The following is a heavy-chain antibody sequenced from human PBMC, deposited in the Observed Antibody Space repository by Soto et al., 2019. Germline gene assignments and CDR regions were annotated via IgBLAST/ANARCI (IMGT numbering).Heavy chain of an antibody. Sequence: GVSLRLSCAASGFTFSSSEMNWVRQSPGKGLEWVSYISSSGGTVYYADSVEGRFTISRDNARNSLYLQMSSLRAEDTAIYYCTNDGGVWWLQYWGQGDLVTVSS. CDR3: TNDGGVWWLQY. V-gene: IGHV3-48*03. CDR2: ISSSGGTV. J-gene: IGHJ4*02. D-gene: IGHD2-15*01. CDR1: GFTFSSSE.